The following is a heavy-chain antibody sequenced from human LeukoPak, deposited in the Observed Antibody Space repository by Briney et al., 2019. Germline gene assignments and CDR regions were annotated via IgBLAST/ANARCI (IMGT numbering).Heavy chain of an antibody. Sequence: ASVKVFCKVSGYTLTELSMHWVRQAPGKGLEWMGGFDPEDGETLYAQKFQGRVTMTEDTSTDTAYMELSSLRSEDTAVYYCATTGPGIVGATIDNWFDPWGQGTLVTVSS. D-gene: IGHD1-26*01. CDR1: GYTLTELS. CDR3: ATTGPGIVGATIDNWFDP. CDR2: FDPEDGET. J-gene: IGHJ5*02. V-gene: IGHV1-24*01.